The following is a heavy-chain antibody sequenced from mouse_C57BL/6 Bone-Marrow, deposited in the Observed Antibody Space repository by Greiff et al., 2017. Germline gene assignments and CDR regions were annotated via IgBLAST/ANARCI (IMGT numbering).Heavy chain of an antibody. CDR3: ARDRLYYFDY. J-gene: IGHJ2*01. Sequence: DVKLVESEGGLVQPGSSMKLSCTASGFTFSDYYMAWVRQVPEKGLEWVANINYDGSSTYYLDSLKSRFIISRDNAKNILYLQMSSLKSEDTATYYCARDRLYYFDYWGQGTTLTVSS. CDR2: INYDGSST. V-gene: IGHV5-16*01. CDR1: GFTFSDYY.